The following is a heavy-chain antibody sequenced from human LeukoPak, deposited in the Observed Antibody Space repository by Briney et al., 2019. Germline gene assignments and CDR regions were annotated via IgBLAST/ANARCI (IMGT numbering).Heavy chain of an antibody. CDR2: INSDGSST. CDR1: GFTFSSYW. J-gene: IGHJ4*02. V-gene: IGHV3-74*01. Sequence: HTGGSLRLSCAASGFTFSSYWMHWVRQAPGKGLVWVSRINSDGSSTSYADSVKGRFTISRDNAKNTLYLQMNSLRAEDTAVYYCARGVYGDYVEGIYYWGQGTLVTVSS. CDR3: ARGVYGDYVEGIYY. D-gene: IGHD4-17*01.